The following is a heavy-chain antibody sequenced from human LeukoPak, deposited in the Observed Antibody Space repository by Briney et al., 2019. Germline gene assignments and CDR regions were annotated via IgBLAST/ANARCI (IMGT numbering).Heavy chain of an antibody. CDR3: ARGGASGELNP. J-gene: IGHJ5*02. CDR2: ISPYNGDT. D-gene: IGHD3-10*01. Sequence: ASVKVSCKTSGYIINTYDISWVRQAPGHGLEWVGGISPYNGDTHSAQNFQGRITMTTDTSTNTAYMELRSLRSDDTALYYCARGGASGELNPWGQGTLVTVSS. V-gene: IGHV1-18*01. CDR1: GYIINTYD.